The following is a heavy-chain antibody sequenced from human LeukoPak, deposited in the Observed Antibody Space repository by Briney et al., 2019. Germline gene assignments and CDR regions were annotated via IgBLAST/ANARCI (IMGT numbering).Heavy chain of an antibody. CDR3: ARLHSGSYYYFDY. V-gene: IGHV4-59*12. Sequence: SETLSLTCTVSGGSISSYSWNWIRQPPGKGLEWIGYIYYSGSTNYNPSLKSRVTISVDTSKNQFSLKLSSVTAADTAVYYCARLHSGSYYYFDYWGQGTLVTVSS. CDR2: IYYSGST. D-gene: IGHD1-26*01. J-gene: IGHJ4*02. CDR1: GGSISSYS.